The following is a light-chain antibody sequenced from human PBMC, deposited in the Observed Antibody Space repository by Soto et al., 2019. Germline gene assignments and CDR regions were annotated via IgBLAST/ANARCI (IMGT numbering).Light chain of an antibody. Sequence: QSALTQPASVSGSPGQSITISCAGTRSDIGLYNYVSWYHQPPGEAPKLLIYEVTNRPSGISHRFSGSKAGNTASLTISGLQGEDEGDYYCSSYTNSSTGVFGTGTKVTVL. J-gene: IGLJ1*01. CDR3: SSYTNSSTGV. CDR2: EVT. V-gene: IGLV2-14*01. CDR1: RSDIGLYNY.